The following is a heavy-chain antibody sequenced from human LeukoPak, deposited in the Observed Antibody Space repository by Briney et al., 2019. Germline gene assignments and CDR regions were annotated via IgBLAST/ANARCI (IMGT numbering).Heavy chain of an antibody. CDR3: ARWGIVVERGAFDI. Sequence: PSETLSLTCTVSGGSISSYYWSWIRQPPGNGLEWIGYIYYSGSTNYNPSLKSRVTISVDTSKNQFSLKLSSVTAADTAVYCCARWGIVVERGAFDIWGQGTLVTVSS. CDR2: IYYSGST. J-gene: IGHJ3*02. D-gene: IGHD3-22*01. CDR1: GGSISSYY. V-gene: IGHV4-59*01.